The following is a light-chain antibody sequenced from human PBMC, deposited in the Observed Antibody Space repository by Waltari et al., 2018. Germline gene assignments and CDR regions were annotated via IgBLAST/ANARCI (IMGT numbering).Light chain of an antibody. CDR3: QQRSNWPPGLT. J-gene: IGKJ4*01. Sequence: PGERATLSCRASQSVSSYLAWYQQKPGQAPRLLIYDASNRATGIPARFSGSGSGTDFTLTISSLEPEDFAVYYCQQRSNWPPGLTFGGGTKVEIK. CDR1: QSVSSY. CDR2: DAS. V-gene: IGKV3-11*01.